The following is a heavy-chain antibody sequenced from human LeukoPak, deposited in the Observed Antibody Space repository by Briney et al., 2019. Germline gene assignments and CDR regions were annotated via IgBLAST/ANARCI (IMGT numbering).Heavy chain of an antibody. D-gene: IGHD3-10*01. CDR3: ARPLLYYYGSETYFWFDP. CDR1: GFTFSSYE. Sequence: GGSLRLSCAASGFTFSSYEMNWVRQAPGKGLEWVSYISSSGSTRYYADSVKGRFTISRDNAKNSLYLQLNSLRADDTAFYYCARPLLYYYGSETYFWFDPWGQGTLVTVSS. CDR2: ISSSGSTR. V-gene: IGHV3-48*03. J-gene: IGHJ5*02.